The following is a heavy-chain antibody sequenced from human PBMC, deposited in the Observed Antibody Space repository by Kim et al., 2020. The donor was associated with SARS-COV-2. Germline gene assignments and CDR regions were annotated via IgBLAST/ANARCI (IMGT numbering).Heavy chain of an antibody. D-gene: IGHD3-3*01. CDR1: GYTFTNYA. V-gene: IGHV7-4-1*02. CDR3: ASTFWSGYTSWFDP. J-gene: IGHJ5*02. CDR2: INTNTGNP. Sequence: ALVKVSCKASGYTFTNYAMNWVRQAPGQGLEWMGWINTNTGNPTYAQGFTGRFVFSLDTSVSTTYLQISSLKAEDTAVYYCASTFWSGYTSWFDPWGQGT.